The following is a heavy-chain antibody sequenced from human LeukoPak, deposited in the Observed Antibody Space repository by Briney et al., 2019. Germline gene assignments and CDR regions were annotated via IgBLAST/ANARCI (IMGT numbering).Heavy chain of an antibody. CDR2: IIPCGGST. CDR1: GYTFTNYY. V-gene: IGHV1-46*01. D-gene: IGHD6-19*01. Sequence: ASVTVSFTASGYTFTNYYMHWVGRAPGQGRGGLGKIIPCGGSTSYAQKFQGRVTMTRDTSTSTVYMDLSSLRSEDTAVYYCARDPDSSGWPYFDYWGQGTLVTVSS. J-gene: IGHJ4*02. CDR3: ARDPDSSGWPYFDY.